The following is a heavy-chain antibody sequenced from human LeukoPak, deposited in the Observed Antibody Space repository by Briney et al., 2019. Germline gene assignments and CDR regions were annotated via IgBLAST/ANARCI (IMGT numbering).Heavy chain of an antibody. V-gene: IGHV3-48*04. CDR2: ISSRSSTI. D-gene: IGHD1-26*01. Sequence: PGGSLRLSCVASGFSLSTYSMNWVRQAPGKGLEWISYISSRSSTIYYADSVKGRFTVSRDNARNSLSLQMNSLRAEDTAVYYCAKVIAGATSLCFDYWGQGTLVTVSS. CDR1: GFSLSTYS. J-gene: IGHJ4*02. CDR3: AKVIAGATSLCFDY.